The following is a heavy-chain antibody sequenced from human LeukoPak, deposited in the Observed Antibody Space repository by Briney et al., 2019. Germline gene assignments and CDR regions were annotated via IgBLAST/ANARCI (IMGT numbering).Heavy chain of an antibody. J-gene: IGHJ4*02. CDR3: ARGKDYYGSGSSY. Sequence: VASVKVSCKASGYTFTGYYMHWVRQAPGQGLEWMGRINPNSGGTNYAQKFQGRVPMTRNTSISTAYMELSSLRSEDTAVYYCARGKDYYGSGSSYWGQGTLVTVSS. D-gene: IGHD3-10*01. CDR2: INPNSGGT. V-gene: IGHV1-2*06. CDR1: GYTFTGYY.